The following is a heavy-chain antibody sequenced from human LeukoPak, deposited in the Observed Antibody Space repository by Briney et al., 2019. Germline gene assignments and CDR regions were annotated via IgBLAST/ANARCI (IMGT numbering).Heavy chain of an antibody. CDR3: AKGRLGRIAAADFDY. D-gene: IGHD6-13*01. V-gene: IGHV3-23*01. J-gene: IGHJ4*02. Sequence: GSLRLSCAASRFTFSSYAMSWVRQAPGKGLEWVSAISGSGGSTYYADSVKGRFTISRDNSKNTLYLQMNSLRAEDTAVYYCAKGRLGRIAAADFDYWGQGTLVTVSS. CDR2: ISGSGGST. CDR1: RFTFSSYA.